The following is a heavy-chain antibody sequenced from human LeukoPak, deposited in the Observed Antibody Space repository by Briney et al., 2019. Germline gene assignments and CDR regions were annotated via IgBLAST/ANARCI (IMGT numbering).Heavy chain of an antibody. Sequence: GGSLRLSCAASGFTFSSYEINWVRQAPGNGLEWVSYITTSGSTKYYADSVKGRFTISRDNAKNSVYLQMNSLRAEDTAVYYCARLFGGVTTFDYWGQGALVTVSS. D-gene: IGHD2-8*02. CDR2: ITTSGSTK. CDR3: ARLFGGVTTFDY. CDR1: GFTFSSYE. J-gene: IGHJ4*02. V-gene: IGHV3-48*03.